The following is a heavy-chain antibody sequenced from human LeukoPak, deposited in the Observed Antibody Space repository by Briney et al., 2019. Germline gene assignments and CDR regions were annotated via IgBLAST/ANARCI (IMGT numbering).Heavy chain of an antibody. Sequence: GGSLRLSCAASGFTFSSYAMSWVRQAPGKGLEWVSAISGSGGSTYYADSVKGRFTISRDNSKNTLYLQVNSLRAEDTAVYYCAKPSSGWYYFDYWGQGTLVTVSS. V-gene: IGHV3-23*01. J-gene: IGHJ4*02. CDR1: GFTFSSYA. CDR2: ISGSGGST. CDR3: AKPSSGWYYFDY. D-gene: IGHD6-19*01.